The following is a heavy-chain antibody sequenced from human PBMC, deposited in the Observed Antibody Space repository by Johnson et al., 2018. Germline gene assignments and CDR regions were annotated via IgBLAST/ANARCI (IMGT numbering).Heavy chain of an antibody. CDR3: AGDNDYGDPAEIEAFDI. Sequence: QVQLQESGPGLVKPSETLSLTCTVSSGSTSSYFWTWIRQPPGKGLEWIGYIHYSGSTNYNFSLKNRVTISLATSKNQFSLNLRSVTAAEPAVYYCAGDNDYGDPAEIEAFDIWGQGTKVTGSS. CDR1: SGSTSSYF. D-gene: IGHD4-17*01. J-gene: IGHJ3*02. CDR2: IHYSGST. V-gene: IGHV4-59*01.